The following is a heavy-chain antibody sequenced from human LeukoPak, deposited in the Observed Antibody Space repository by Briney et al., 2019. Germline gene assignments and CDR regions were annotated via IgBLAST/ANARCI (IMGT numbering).Heavy chain of an antibody. CDR3: ARDGIVGARNEPDY. Sequence: PETLSLTCTVSGYSISSGYYWGWIRQPPGKGLEWIGSIYPSGSTYYNPSLKSRVTISVDTSKNQFSLKLSSVTAADTAVYYCARDGIVGARNEPDYWGQGILVTVSS. V-gene: IGHV4-38-2*02. CDR1: GYSISSGYY. J-gene: IGHJ4*02. CDR2: IYPSGST. D-gene: IGHD1-26*01.